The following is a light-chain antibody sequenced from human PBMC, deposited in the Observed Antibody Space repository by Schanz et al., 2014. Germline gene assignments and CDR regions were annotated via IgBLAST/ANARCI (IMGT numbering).Light chain of an antibody. CDR3: SSYAGSNNLV. CDR2: EVT. CDR1: SSDIGGYNF. Sequence: QSVLTQPPSASGSPGQSVTISCTGTSSDIGGYNFVSWYQQHPGEAPKLMMYEVTKRPSGVPDRFSGSKSGNTASLTVSWLQAEDEAVYYCSSYAGSNNLVFGGGTKLTVL. J-gene: IGLJ2*01. V-gene: IGLV2-8*01.